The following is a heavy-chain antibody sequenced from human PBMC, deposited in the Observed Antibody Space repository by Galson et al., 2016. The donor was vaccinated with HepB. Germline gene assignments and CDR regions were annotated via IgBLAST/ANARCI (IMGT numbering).Heavy chain of an antibody. Sequence: SVKVSCKASGYPFISYYIHWVRQAPGQGLEWMGIINPLGGATIYAQKFRGSVTINRDTSTSKGYMNLRSLRTEDKAVSYCARLATVNTPAFDYWGQGTLVTVSS. CDR1: GYPFISYY. V-gene: IGHV1-46*01. J-gene: IGHJ4*02. D-gene: IGHD4-11*01. CDR3: ARLATVNTPAFDY. CDR2: INPLGGAT.